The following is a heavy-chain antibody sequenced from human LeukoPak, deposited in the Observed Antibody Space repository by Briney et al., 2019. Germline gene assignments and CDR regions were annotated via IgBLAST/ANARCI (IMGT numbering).Heavy chain of an antibody. D-gene: IGHD3-22*01. CDR2: ISSSSYI. J-gene: IGHJ3*02. CDR1: GFTFSSYS. V-gene: IGHV3-21*01. CDR3: ARGVITVGAFDI. Sequence: GGSLRLSCAASGFTFSSYSMNWVRQAPGKGLEWVSSISSSSYIYYADSVKGRFTISRDNAKNSLYLQMNSLRAEDTAVYYCARGVITVGAFDIWGQGTMVTVSS.